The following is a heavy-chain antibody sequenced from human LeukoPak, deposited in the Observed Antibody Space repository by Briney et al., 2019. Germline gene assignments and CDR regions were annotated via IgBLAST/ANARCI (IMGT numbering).Heavy chain of an antibody. CDR3: ARAKGIVRGSLFY. CDR1: GFTVSSNY. CDR2: IYSGGST. J-gene: IGHJ4*02. D-gene: IGHD3-10*01. Sequence: PGGSLRLSCAASGFTVSSNYMSWVRQAPGKGLEWVSVIYSGGSTYYADSVKGRFTISRDNSKNTLYLQMNSLRSDDTAVYYCARAKGIVRGSLFYWGQGTLVTVSS. V-gene: IGHV3-53*05.